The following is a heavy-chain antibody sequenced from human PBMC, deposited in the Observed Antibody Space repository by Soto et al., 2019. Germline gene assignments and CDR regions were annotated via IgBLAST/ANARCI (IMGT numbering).Heavy chain of an antibody. J-gene: IGHJ1*01. CDR2: ISAYNGNT. D-gene: IGHD3-10*01. V-gene: IGHV1-18*01. Sequence: GASVKVSCKASGYTFTSYGISWVRQAPGQGLEWMGWISAYNGNTNYAQKLQGRVTMTTDTSTSTAYMELRSLRSDDTAVYYCARSWRPDSPYGPITPWAQGTLVPVSS. CDR1: GYTFTSYG. CDR3: ARSWRPDSPYGPITP.